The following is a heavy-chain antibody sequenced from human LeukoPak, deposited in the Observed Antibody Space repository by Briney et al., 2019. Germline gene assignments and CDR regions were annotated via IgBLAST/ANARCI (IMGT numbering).Heavy chain of an antibody. D-gene: IGHD1-26*01. CDR1: GYTFTSYG. Sequence: ASVKVSCKASGYTFTSYGIHWVRQAPGQGLEWVGWINSYNDNTRFAQRLQGRVTMTTDTSTTTAYMELRSLRSDDSAVYYCARERGREGFDSWGQGTLVTVSS. V-gene: IGHV1-18*01. CDR3: ARERGREGFDS. J-gene: IGHJ4*02. CDR2: INSYNDNT.